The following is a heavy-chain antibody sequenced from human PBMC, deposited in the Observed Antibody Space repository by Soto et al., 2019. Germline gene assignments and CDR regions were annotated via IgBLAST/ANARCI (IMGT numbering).Heavy chain of an antibody. Sequence: PGGSLRLSCAASGVTFSNYNFNWVRQAPGKGLQWISFITSSGKTIYYADSVKGRLTISRDNAKNSLYLQMNSLRAEDTAVYFCARVLRDCTTGVCYTPSYYFYMDVWGKGTTVTVSS. CDR1: GVTFSNYN. CDR3: ARVLRDCTTGVCYTPSYYFYMDV. J-gene: IGHJ6*03. CDR2: ITSSGKTI. V-gene: IGHV3-48*03. D-gene: IGHD2-8*01.